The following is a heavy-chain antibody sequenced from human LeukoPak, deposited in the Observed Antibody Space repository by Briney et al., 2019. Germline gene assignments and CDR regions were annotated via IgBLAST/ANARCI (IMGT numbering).Heavy chain of an antibody. Sequence: PGGSLRLSCVVSGFTFSSYEVTWVRQAPGKGLEWVSCISSSGSPIYYADSVKGRFTISRDNAKNSLYLQMNSLRAEDTAVYYCARSDLSQHWLFSYFDFWGQGTLVSVSS. CDR3: ARSDLSQHWLFSYFDF. J-gene: IGHJ4*02. CDR1: GFTFSSYE. CDR2: ISSSGSPI. D-gene: IGHD6-19*01. V-gene: IGHV3-48*03.